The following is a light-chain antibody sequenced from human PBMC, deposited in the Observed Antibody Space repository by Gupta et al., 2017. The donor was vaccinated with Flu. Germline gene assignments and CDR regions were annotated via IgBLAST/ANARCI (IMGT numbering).Light chain of an antibody. CDR3: QSYDSSLSAWV. J-gene: IGLJ3*02. CDR1: YSNIGAPYD. Sequence: QSVLTQSPSLSGAPGQRLTISCTGSYSNIGAPYDVHWYQQLPGAAPKLLIFANTNRPSGVPERFSGSKSGTSASLAITGLQAEDEADYYCQSYDSSLSAWVFGGGTHLTVL. CDR2: ANT. V-gene: IGLV1-40*01.